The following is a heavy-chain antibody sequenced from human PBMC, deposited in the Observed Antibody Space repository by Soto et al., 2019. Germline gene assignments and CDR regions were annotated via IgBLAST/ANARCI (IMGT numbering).Heavy chain of an antibody. CDR2: IDHSGST. Sequence: PSETLSLTFAVSGGSFSGYYWSWIRQPPGKGLEWIGEIDHSGSTNYNPSLKSRVTISVDTSKNQFSLKLSSVTAADTAVYYCARERGIQGIRYMDVWGKGTTFTVSS. V-gene: IGHV4-34*01. CDR3: ARERGIQGIRYMDV. J-gene: IGHJ6*03. CDR1: GGSFSGYY. D-gene: IGHD3-3*02.